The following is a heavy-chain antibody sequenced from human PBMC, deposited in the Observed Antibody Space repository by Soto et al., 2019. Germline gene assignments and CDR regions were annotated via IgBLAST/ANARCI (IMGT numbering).Heavy chain of an antibody. CDR2: MWFDGSKK. D-gene: IGHD3-16*01. CDR3: ARGARDFDY. CDR1: GFTFDTYV. J-gene: IGHJ4*02. Sequence: SLRLSCAASGFTFDTYVMHWVRQAPGKGLEWVALMWFDGSKKYYGDSVRGRFTISRDNSKNTLYLQMNSLRAEDTAVYYCARGARDFDYWGQGTLVTVSS. V-gene: IGHV3-33*01.